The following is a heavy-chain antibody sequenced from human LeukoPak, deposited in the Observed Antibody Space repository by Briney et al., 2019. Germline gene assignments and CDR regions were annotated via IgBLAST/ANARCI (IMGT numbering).Heavy chain of an antibody. Sequence: ASVKVSCKASGYSFTGYYMHWVRQAPGQGLEWTGWINPNSGDTKYAQKFQGRVTMTRDTSISTAYMELTRLRSDDTAVYYCARGGLRVMVYRLYYMDVWSKGTTVTVSS. CDR1: GYSFTGYY. CDR2: INPNSGDT. CDR3: ARGGLRVMVYRLYYMDV. J-gene: IGHJ6*03. V-gene: IGHV1-2*02. D-gene: IGHD2-8*01.